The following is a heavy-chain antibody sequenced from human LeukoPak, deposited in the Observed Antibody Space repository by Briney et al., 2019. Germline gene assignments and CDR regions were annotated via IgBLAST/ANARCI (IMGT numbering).Heavy chain of an antibody. Sequence: ASVKVSCKASGYTFTGYYMHWVRQAPGQGLEWMGWINPNSGGTNYAQKFQGRVTMTRDTSISTAYMELSRLRSDDTAVYYCARARGNYYDSSGYQYYFDYWGQGTLVTVSS. D-gene: IGHD3-22*01. V-gene: IGHV1-2*02. CDR2: INPNSGGT. CDR3: ARARGNYYDSSGYQYYFDY. CDR1: GYTFTGYY. J-gene: IGHJ4*02.